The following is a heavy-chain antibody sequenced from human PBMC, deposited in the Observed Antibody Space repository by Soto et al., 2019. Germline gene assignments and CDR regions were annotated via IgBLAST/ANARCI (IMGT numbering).Heavy chain of an antibody. J-gene: IGHJ4*02. D-gene: IGHD6-13*01. CDR2: ISGYNGDT. CDR3: ARAPQTVAGAGIWY. V-gene: IGHV1-18*04. CDR1: GYTFTSYG. Sequence: QVQLVQSGAEVKKPGASVKVSCKASGYTFTSYGISWVRQAPGQGLEWMGWISGYNGDTNHAQKLQGRVTMTTDTSTSTAYMELRSLRSDNTAVYYCARAPQTVAGAGIWYWGQGTLVTVSS.